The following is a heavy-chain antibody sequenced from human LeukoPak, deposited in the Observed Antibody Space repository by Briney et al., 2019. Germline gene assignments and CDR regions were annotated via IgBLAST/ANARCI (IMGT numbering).Heavy chain of an antibody. CDR3: KRSDSSSWENDY. D-gene: IGHD6-13*01. CDR1: GYTFIAYY. V-gene: IGHV1-2*02. J-gene: IGHJ4*02. CDR2: IANSGGT. Sequence: ASVKVSCKASGYTFIAYYMHWVRQAPGQGLEWMGWIANSGGTRYAQKFQGRVTMTRDTSISTAYMEVSGLTSDDTAVYYCKRSDSSSWENDYGGQGTLVTVSS.